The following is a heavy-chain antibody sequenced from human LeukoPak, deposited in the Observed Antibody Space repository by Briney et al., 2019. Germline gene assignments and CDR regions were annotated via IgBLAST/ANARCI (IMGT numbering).Heavy chain of an antibody. V-gene: IGHV3-48*01. CDR3: AGYRDYGMDV. J-gene: IGHJ6*02. CDR1: GFTFSIHS. Sequence: GGSLRLSCAASGFTFSIHSMNWVRQAPGRGLEWVSYITSRSTTKQYADSVKGRFTISRENSKNTLYLQMNSLRAEDTAVYYCAGYRDYGMDVWGQGTTVTVSS. CDR2: ITSRSTTK. D-gene: IGHD2-2*02.